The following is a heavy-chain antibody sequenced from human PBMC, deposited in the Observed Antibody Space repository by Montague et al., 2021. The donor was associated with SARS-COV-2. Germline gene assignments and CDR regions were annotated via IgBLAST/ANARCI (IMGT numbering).Heavy chain of an antibody. CDR1: GFTFSNYE. CDR3: ARDAPYYCGSGSDYEPRRVFDY. D-gene: IGHD3-10*01. CDR2: IRNSGSNV. V-gene: IGHV3-48*03. Sequence: SLRLSCAASGFTFSNYEMNWVRQAPGKGLEWLSYIRNSGSNVYYADSVKGRFTISRDNAKNSLYLQMNSLRAEDTAVYYCARDAPYYCGSGSDYEPRRVFDYWGQGTLVTVSS. J-gene: IGHJ4*02.